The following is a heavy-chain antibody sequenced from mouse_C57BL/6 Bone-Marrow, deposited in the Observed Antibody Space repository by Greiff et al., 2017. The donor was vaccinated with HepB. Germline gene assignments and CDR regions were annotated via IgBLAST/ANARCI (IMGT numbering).Heavy chain of an antibody. CDR2: IYPRSGNT. CDR1: GYTFTSYG. Sequence: QVQLQQSGAELARPGASVKLSCKASGYTFTSYGISWVKQRTGQGLEWIGEIYPRSGNTYYNEKFKGKATLTADKSSSTAYMELRSLTSEDSAVYFCAREGIYDGYLYYFDYWGQGTTLTVSS. D-gene: IGHD2-3*01. V-gene: IGHV1-81*01. J-gene: IGHJ2*01. CDR3: AREGIYDGYLYYFDY.